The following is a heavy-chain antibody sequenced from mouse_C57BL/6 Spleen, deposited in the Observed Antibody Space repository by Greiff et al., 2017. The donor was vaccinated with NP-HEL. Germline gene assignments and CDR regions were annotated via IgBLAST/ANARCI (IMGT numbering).Heavy chain of an antibody. D-gene: IGHD1-1*01. J-gene: IGHJ3*01. CDR2: INYDGSST. CDR3: AREGDYYVSSPCAY. V-gene: IGHV5-16*01. CDR1: GFTFSDYY. Sequence: EVKLMESEGGLVQPGSSMKLSCTASGFTFSDYYMAWVRQVPEKGLEWVANINYDGSSTYSLDSLKSRFIISRDNAKNMLYLQMSSLKSEDTATYYCAREGDYYVSSPCAYWGQGTLVTVSA.